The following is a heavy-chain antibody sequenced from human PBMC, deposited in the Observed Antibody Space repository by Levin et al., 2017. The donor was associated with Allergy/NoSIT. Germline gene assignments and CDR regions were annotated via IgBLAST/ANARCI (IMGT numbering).Heavy chain of an antibody. D-gene: IGHD4-23*01. CDR1: GGSFSGYSYS. J-gene: IGHJ4*02. Sequence: ASETLSLTCTVSGGSFSGYSYSWTWIRQPPGKGLEWIGHIFHTGNTYYNPSLESRVTISLDRSKTQFSLTLTSVTAADTAVYYCARGDYGGIFDYWGQGTLVTVSS. CDR3: ARGDYGGIFDY. V-gene: IGHV4-30-2*01. CDR2: IFHTGNT.